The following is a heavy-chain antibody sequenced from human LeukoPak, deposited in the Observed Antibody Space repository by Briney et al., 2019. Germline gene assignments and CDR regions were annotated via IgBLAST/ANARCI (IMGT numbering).Heavy chain of an antibody. Sequence: GGSLRLSCGDSGFTVKSNYMSWVRQAPGKGLEWVSVIYLSGSTYYADSVKGRFTISRDNSKNILYLQMNSLRSEDTAIYYCTSPYYGRGDYWGQGTLVTVSS. J-gene: IGHJ4*02. CDR1: GFTVKSNY. D-gene: IGHD3-22*01. CDR2: IYLSGST. CDR3: TSPYYGRGDY. V-gene: IGHV3-53*01.